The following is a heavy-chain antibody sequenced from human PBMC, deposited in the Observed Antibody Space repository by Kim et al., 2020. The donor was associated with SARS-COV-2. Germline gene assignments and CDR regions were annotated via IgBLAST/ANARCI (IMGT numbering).Heavy chain of an antibody. D-gene: IGHD5-12*01. CDR2: IKQDGSGQ. CDR3: ARELATIQSDY. V-gene: IGHV3-7*01. Sequence: GGSLRLSCAASGFTFSNYWMTWVRQAPGKGLEWVANIKQDGSGQYYVGSVKGRFTISRDNAKNSLYLQMNSLRPEDTAVYYCARELATIQSDYWGRGTLVTVYS. CDR1: GFTFSNYW. J-gene: IGHJ4*02.